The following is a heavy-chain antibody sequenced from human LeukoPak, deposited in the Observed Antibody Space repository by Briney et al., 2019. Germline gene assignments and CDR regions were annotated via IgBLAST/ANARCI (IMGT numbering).Heavy chain of an antibody. Sequence: PSETLSLTCTVSGGSIGTFYWHWIRQHPGKGLEWLGYIYSGRASYNPSLKSRVTMTVNTAKNQFSLRLTSVNAADAAVYYCARERSASPAFDIWGQGTGVSVSS. CDR3: ARERSASPAFDI. CDR1: GGSIGTFY. V-gene: IGHV4-59*01. J-gene: IGHJ3*02. CDR2: IYSGRA.